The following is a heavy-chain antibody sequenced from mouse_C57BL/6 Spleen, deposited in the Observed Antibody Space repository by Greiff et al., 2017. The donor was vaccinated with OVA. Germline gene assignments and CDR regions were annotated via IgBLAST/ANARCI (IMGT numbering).Heavy chain of an antibody. J-gene: IGHJ3*01. CDR3: ARELGGWFAY. V-gene: IGHV5-4*01. D-gene: IGHD4-1*01. CDR2: ISDGGSYT. Sequence: EVKVVESGGGLVKPGGSLKLSCAASGFTFSSYAMSWVRHTPEKRLEWVATISDGGSYTYYPDNVKGRFTISRDTAKNNLYLQMSHLKAEDTAMXYCARELGGWFAYWGQGTLVTVSA. CDR1: GFTFSSYA.